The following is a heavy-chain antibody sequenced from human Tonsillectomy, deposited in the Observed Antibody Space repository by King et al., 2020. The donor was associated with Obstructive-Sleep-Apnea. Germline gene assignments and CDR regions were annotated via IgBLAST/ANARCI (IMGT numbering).Heavy chain of an antibody. CDR1: GFTFSSYW. D-gene: IGHD6-13*01. CDR3: ARVRGSWSFDY. Sequence: QLVQSGGGLVQPGGSLRLCCSASGFTFSSYWMSWVIQDPGKGLEWVANIKQDGSVKNYVDAVKGRFTISRDNAKNSVYLQMNSLRAEDTAVDYCARVRGSWSFDYWGQGTLVTVSS. V-gene: IGHV3-7*03. J-gene: IGHJ4*02. CDR2: IKQDGSVK.